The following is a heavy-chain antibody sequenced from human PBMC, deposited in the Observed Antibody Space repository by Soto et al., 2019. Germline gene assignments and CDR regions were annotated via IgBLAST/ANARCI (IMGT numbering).Heavy chain of an antibody. J-gene: IGHJ6*02. V-gene: IGHV1-46*01. CDR3: ARGGQLIYYYYGMDV. D-gene: IGHD6-13*01. CDR1: GYTFTSYY. Sequence: QVQLVQSGAEVKKPGASVKVSCKASGYTFTSYYMHWVRQAPGQGLEWMGIINPSGGSTSYAQKFQGSVTMTRDTSTSTVYMELSSLRSEDTAVYYCARGGQLIYYYYGMDVWGQGTTFTVSS. CDR2: INPSGGST.